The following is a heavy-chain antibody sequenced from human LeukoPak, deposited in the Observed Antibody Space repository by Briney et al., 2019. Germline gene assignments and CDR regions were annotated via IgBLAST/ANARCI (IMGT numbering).Heavy chain of an antibody. CDR2: INHSGST. Sequence: SETLSLTCAVYGGSFSGYYWSWIRQPPGKGLEWIGEINHSGSTNYNPSLKSRVTISVDTSRNQFSLKLSSVTAADTAVYYCARGPNIVVVTAIPLDAFDIWGQGTMVTVSS. CDR1: GGSFSGYY. J-gene: IGHJ3*02. D-gene: IGHD2-21*02. CDR3: ARGPNIVVVTAIPLDAFDI. V-gene: IGHV4-34*01.